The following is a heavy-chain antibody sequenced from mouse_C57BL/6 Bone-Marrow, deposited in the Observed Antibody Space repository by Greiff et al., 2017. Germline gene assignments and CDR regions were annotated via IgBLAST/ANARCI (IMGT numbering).Heavy chain of an antibody. CDR3: ARSYYGSPYWYFDV. Sequence: QVQLQQPGAELVRPGTSVKLSCKASGYTFTSYWMHWVKQRPGQGLEWIGVIDPSDSYTNYNQKFKGKATLTVDTSYSTAYMQLSSLTSEDSAVYYCARSYYGSPYWYFDVWGTGTTVTVSS. V-gene: IGHV1-59*01. D-gene: IGHD1-1*01. CDR2: IDPSDSYT. CDR1: GYTFTSYW. J-gene: IGHJ1*03.